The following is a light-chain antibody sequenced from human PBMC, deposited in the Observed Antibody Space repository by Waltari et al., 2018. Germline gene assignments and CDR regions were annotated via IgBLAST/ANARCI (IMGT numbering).Light chain of an antibody. J-gene: IGKJ1*01. CDR2: RAS. CDR1: QNVGSSS. Sequence: EFVLTQSPGTASLSPGDRVPLSCRASQNVGSSSLAWYQQKPGQAPRLVIYRASRRATGIPDRFSGSGSGTDFSLTISRMEPEDFAVYYCQQHGTLPATFGQGTKVEIK. V-gene: IGKV3-20*01. CDR3: QQHGTLPAT.